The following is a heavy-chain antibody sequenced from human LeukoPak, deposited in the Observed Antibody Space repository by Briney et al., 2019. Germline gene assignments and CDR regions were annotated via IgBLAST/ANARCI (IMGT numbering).Heavy chain of an antibody. CDR1: GYTFPSYF. CDR3: ARTAARRFDY. Sequence: ASVKVSCKASGYTFPSYFMHWVRQAPGQGLEWMGIINPTGGSTTYAQKFQGRVTMTRDTSTSTVYMELSSLRSDDTAVYYCARTAARRFDYRGQGTLVTVSS. D-gene: IGHD6-6*01. V-gene: IGHV1-46*01. CDR2: INPTGGST. J-gene: IGHJ4*02.